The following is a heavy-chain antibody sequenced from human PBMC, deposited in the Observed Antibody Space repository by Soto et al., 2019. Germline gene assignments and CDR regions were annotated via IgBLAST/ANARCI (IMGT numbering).Heavy chain of an antibody. CDR2: IIPIFGTA. CDR3: ARNEKQQLNPLDY. V-gene: IGHV1-69*13. Sequence: SVKVSCKASGGTFSSYAISWVRQAPGRGLEWMGGIIPIFGTANYAQKFQGRVTITADESTSTAYMELSSLRSEDTAVYYCARNEKQQLNPLDYWGQGTLVTVSS. J-gene: IGHJ4*02. CDR1: GGTFSSYA. D-gene: IGHD6-13*01.